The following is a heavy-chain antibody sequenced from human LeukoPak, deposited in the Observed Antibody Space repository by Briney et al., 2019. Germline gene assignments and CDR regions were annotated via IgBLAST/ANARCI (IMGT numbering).Heavy chain of an antibody. CDR1: EFTFSSYA. CDR3: AKSLVSTGTYYSSFDY. Sequence: PGGSLRLSCAASEFTFSSYAMGWVRQAPGKGLEWVSGISGSGDNTYYAGSVKGRFTISRDNSKNTLYQQMNSLRAEDTAVYYCAKSLVSTGTYYSSFDYWGQGTLVTVCS. D-gene: IGHD2-15*01. V-gene: IGHV3-23*01. J-gene: IGHJ4*02. CDR2: ISGSGDNT.